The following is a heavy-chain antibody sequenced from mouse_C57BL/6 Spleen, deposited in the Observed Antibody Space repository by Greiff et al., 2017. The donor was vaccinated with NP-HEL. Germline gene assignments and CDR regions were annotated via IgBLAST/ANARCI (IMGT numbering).Heavy chain of an antibody. CDR3: ARHGYYEGFAY. CDR2: ISSGSSTI. J-gene: IGHJ3*01. V-gene: IGHV5-17*01. CDR1: GFTFSDYG. D-gene: IGHD2-3*01. Sequence: EVHLVESGGGLVKPGGSLKLSCAASGFTFSDYGMHWVRQAPEKGLEWVAYISSGSSTIYYADTVKGRFTISRDNAKNTLFLQMTSLRSEDTAMYYCARHGYYEGFAYWGQGTLVTVSA.